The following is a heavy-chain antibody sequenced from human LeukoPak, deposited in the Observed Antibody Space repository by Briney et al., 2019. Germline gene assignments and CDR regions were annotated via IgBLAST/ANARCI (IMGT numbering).Heavy chain of an antibody. J-gene: IGHJ4*02. CDR3: TRLLDLPDY. Sequence: PGGSLRLSCTVSGFTVSSYSMNWVRQAPGKGLEWVSYISSSSSTIYYADSVKGRFTISRDNAKNSLYLQMNSLKTEDTALYFCTRLLDLPDYWGQGTLVTVSS. V-gene: IGHV3-48*01. CDR2: ISSSSSTI. CDR1: GFTVSSYS. D-gene: IGHD2/OR15-2a*01.